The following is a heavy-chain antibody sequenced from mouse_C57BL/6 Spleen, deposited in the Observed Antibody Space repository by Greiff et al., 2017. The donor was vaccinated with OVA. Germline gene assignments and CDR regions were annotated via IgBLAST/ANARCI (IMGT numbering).Heavy chain of an antibody. V-gene: IGHV1-82*01. CDR3: ARGITTGDYAMDY. J-gene: IGHJ4*01. Sequence: VKLVESGPELVKPGASVKISCKASGYAFSSSWMNWVKQRPGKGLEWIGRIYPGDGDTNYNGKFKGKATLTADKSSSTAYMQLSSLTSEDSAVYFCARGITTGDYAMDYWGQGTSVTVSS. CDR1: GYAFSSSW. CDR2: IYPGDGDT. D-gene: IGHD1-1*01.